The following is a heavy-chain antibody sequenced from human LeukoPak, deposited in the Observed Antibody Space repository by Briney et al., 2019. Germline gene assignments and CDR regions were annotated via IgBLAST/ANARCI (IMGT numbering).Heavy chain of an antibody. D-gene: IGHD1-26*01. V-gene: IGHV3-48*02. J-gene: IGHJ4*02. CDR1: GFTFSSYS. CDR3: ARGGWEFDY. Sequence: GGTLRLSCAASGFTFSSYSMNWVRQAPGKGLEWVSYISSGSSSIYYADSVTGRFTISRDNAKHSLYLQMTSLRDDDTAVYYCARGGWEFDYWGQGALVTVSS. CDR2: ISSGSSSI.